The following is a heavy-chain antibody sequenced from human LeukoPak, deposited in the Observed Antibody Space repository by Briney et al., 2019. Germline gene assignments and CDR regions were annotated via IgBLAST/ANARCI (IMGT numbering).Heavy chain of an antibody. V-gene: IGHV4-30-4*08. CDR1: GGSISSGDYY. D-gene: IGHD2-2*01. Sequence: TSETLSLTCTVSGGSISSGDYYWSWIRQPPGKGLEWIGYIYYSGSTYCNPSLKSRVTISVDTSKNQFSLKLSSVTAADTAVYYCARVSRDGYQLPWLCDYWGQGTLVTVSS. CDR2: IYYSGST. CDR3: ARVSRDGYQLPWLCDY. J-gene: IGHJ4*02.